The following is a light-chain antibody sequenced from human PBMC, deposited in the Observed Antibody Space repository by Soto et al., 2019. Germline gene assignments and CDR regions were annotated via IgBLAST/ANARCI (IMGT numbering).Light chain of an antibody. CDR1: ISDIGLYKF. Sequence: QSALTQPASVSGSPGQSITISCTGTISDIGLYKFVSWYQHHPGKAPKLIIFDVTYRPSGVSTRFSGSKSGNTASLTISGLRAEDEADYYCSSYSSSSTLVIFGGGTKLTVL. J-gene: IGLJ2*01. CDR2: DVT. V-gene: IGLV2-14*03. CDR3: SSYSSSSTLVI.